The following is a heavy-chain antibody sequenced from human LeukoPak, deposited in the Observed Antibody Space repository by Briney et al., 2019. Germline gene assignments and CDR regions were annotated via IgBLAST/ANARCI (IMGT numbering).Heavy chain of an antibody. D-gene: IGHD1-7*01. CDR1: GGSVSSYY. CDR2: IYYSGST. Sequence: SETLSLTCTVSGGSVSSYYWSWIRQPPGKGLEWIGYIYYSGSTNYNPSLKSRVAISVDTSKNQFSLKLSSVTAADTAVYHCARDNWNYGSSMDVWGQGTTVAVSS. CDR3: ARDNWNYGSSMDV. V-gene: IGHV4-59*02. J-gene: IGHJ6*02.